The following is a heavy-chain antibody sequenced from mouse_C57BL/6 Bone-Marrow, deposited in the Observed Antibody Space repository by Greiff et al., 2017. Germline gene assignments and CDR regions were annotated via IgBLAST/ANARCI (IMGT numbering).Heavy chain of an antibody. CDR3: ARSRGLRPFAY. D-gene: IGHD2-12*01. CDR2: IDPSDSYT. CDR1: GYTFPSYW. Sequence: QVQLQQPGAELVMPGASVKLSCKASGYTFPSYWMHWVKQRPGPGLEWIGEIDPSDSYTNYNQKFKGKSTLTVDKSSSTAYMQLSSLTSEDSAVYYFARSRGLRPFAYWGHGTLVTVAA. J-gene: IGHJ3*01. V-gene: IGHV1-69*01.